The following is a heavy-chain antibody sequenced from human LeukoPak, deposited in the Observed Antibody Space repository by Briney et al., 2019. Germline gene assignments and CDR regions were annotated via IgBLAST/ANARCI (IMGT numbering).Heavy chain of an antibody. J-gene: IGHJ4*02. CDR2: INHSGST. CDR1: GGSFSGYY. Sequence: TSETLSLTCAVYGGSFSGYYWSWIRQPPGKGLEWIGEINHSGSTNYNPSLKSRVTISVDTSKNQFSLRLNSVTATDTAMYYCARGPYSYDSSGCFDYWGQGALVTVSS. D-gene: IGHD3-22*01. V-gene: IGHV4-34*01. CDR3: ARGPYSYDSSGCFDY.